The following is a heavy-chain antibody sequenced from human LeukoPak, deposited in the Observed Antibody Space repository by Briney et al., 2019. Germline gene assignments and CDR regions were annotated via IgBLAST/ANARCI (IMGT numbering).Heavy chain of an antibody. CDR1: GYTLSVYY. D-gene: IGHD2-2*01. V-gene: IGHV1-2*02. J-gene: IGHJ4*02. CDR2: INPNTGDT. Sequence: ASVKVSCKASGYTLSVYYLQWVRQAPGQGLEWMGWINPNTGDTDYAQKFQGRVTMTRDTSTNTAYMELSRLRSDDTAVYYCARIGYCSSTSCHFLDYWGQGTLVTVSS. CDR3: ARIGYCSSTSCHFLDY.